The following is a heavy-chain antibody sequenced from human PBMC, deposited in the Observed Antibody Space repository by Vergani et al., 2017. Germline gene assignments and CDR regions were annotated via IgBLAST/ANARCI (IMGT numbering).Heavy chain of an antibody. V-gene: IGHV3-74*01. J-gene: IGHJ4*02. CDR2: ISSDGSST. CDR1: GFTFSSYW. CDR3: ASGSSGWYII. Sequence: EVQLVESGGGLVQPGGSRRLSCAASGFTFSSYWMHWVRQAPGKGLVWVSRISSDGSSTSYADSVKGRFTISRDNAKNTLYLQMNNLRVEETAVYYCASGSSGWYIIWGQGTLVTVSS. D-gene: IGHD6-19*01.